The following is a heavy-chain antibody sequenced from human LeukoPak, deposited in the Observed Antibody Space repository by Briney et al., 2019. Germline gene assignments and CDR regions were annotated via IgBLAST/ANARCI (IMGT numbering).Heavy chain of an antibody. CDR2: IYYSGST. CDR1: GGSISSGTYY. D-gene: IGHD6-13*01. J-gene: IGHJ4*02. V-gene: IGHV4-39*07. CDR3: ARAGYSSSWYLY. Sequence: SETLSLTCTVSGGSISSGTYYWGWIRQPPGKGLEWIGSIYYSGSTYYNPSLRSRVTISVDTSKSQFSLRLGSVTAADTAVYYCARAGYSSSWYLYWGQGTLVTVSS.